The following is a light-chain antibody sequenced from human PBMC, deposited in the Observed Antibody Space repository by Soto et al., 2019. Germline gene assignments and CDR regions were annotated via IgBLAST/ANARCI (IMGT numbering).Light chain of an antibody. CDR1: SSDIGNYDF. Sequence: QSVLTQPASVPGSPGQSITISCTGTSSDIGNYDFVSWYQQVPGTAPKVMIYEVSSRPSGVSNRFSGSKSGNTASLTISGLQAEDEAYYYCSSYTTSTSFILFGGGTQLTVL. J-gene: IGLJ2*01. V-gene: IGLV2-14*01. CDR2: EVS. CDR3: SSYTTSTSFIL.